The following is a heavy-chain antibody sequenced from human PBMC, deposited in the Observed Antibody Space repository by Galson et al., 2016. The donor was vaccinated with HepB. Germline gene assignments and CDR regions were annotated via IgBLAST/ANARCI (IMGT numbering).Heavy chain of an antibody. CDR3: AKNPSGSWEFDY. J-gene: IGHJ4*02. CDR1: GFTFSNYA. D-gene: IGHD1-26*01. Sequence: SLRLSCAASGFTFSNYAMNWVRQAPGKGLEWVSAISGSDGSTYYADSVKGRFTISRDNARNTLYLQMSSLRAEDTAIYYCAKNPSGSWEFDYWGQATLVTVSS. V-gene: IGHV3-23*01. CDR2: ISGSDGST.